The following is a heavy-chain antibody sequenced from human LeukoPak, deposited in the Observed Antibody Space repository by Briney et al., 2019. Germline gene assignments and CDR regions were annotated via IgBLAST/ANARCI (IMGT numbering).Heavy chain of an antibody. J-gene: IGHJ5*01. Sequence: PSETLSLTCTVSGDSINSYYWNWIRQPAGKGLEWIGRIFTSGSTNLNPSLKSRVTMSVDLSSNQFSLNVTSVTAADTAVYFCAREIRPIFGVVTSNAGFGSWGQGTLVTVSS. CDR2: IFTSGST. D-gene: IGHD3-3*01. CDR1: GDSINSYY. V-gene: IGHV4-4*07. CDR3: AREIRPIFGVVTSNAGFGS.